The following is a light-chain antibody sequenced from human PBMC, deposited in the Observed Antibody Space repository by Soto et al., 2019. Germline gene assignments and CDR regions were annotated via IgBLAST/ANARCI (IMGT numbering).Light chain of an antibody. Sequence: QSALTQPASVSGSPGQSITISCTGASGDVGGYNFVSWFQQHPGKAPKLMIHGVSNRPSGVSNRFSGSKSGNTASLTISGLQAEDEADYYCSSFTGSTILPDVFGPGTKVTVL. CDR3: SSFTGSTILPDV. V-gene: IGLV2-14*01. CDR1: SGDVGGYNF. CDR2: GVS. J-gene: IGLJ1*01.